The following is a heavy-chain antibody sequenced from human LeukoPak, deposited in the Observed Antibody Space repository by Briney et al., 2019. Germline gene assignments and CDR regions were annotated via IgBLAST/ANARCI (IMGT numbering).Heavy chain of an antibody. V-gene: IGHV3-48*01. J-gene: IGHJ6*02. CDR2: IGSSSGNI. CDR3: ARALYYYGSGTPRNYYYGMDV. CDR1: AFSFNTYS. D-gene: IGHD3-10*01. Sequence: PGGSLRLSCAASAFSFNTYSMSWVRQAPGKGLEWLAYIGSSSGNIYYADSVKGRFTISRDNAKNSLYLQMNSLRAEDTAVYYCARALYYYGSGTPRNYYYGMDVWGQGTTVTVSS.